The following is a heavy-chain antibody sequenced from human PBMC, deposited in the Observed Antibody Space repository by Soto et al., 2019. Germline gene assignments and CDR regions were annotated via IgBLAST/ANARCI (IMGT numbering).Heavy chain of an antibody. CDR2: IYSGGST. V-gene: IGHV3-53*01. D-gene: IGHD4-17*01. J-gene: IGHJ1*01. CDR3: AGGYGDYFPEYFQH. Sequence: EVQLVESGGGLIQPGGSLRLSCAASGFTVSSNYMSWVRQAPGKGLEWVSVIYSGGSTYYADSVKGRFTISRDNSKNTLYRQMNSLRAEDTAVYYCAGGYGDYFPEYFQHWGQGTLVTVSS. CDR1: GFTVSSNY.